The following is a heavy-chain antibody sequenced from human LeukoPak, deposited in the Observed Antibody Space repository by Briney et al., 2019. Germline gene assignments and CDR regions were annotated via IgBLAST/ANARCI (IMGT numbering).Heavy chain of an antibody. CDR2: ISYDGSNK. Sequence: GGSLRLSCAASGFTFSSYAMSWVRQAPGKGLEWVAVISYDGSNKYYADSVKGRFTISRDNSKNTLYLQMNSLRAEDTAVYYCARDPCGGDCYLGDAFDIWGQGTMVTVSS. V-gene: IGHV3-30-3*01. CDR1: GFTFSSYA. D-gene: IGHD2-21*02. J-gene: IGHJ3*02. CDR3: ARDPCGGDCYLGDAFDI.